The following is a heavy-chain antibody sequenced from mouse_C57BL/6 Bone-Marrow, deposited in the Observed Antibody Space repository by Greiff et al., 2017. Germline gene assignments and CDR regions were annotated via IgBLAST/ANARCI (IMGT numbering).Heavy chain of an antibody. Sequence: DVKLVESGGGLVQPGGSLKLSCAASGFTFSDYYMYWVRQTPEKRLEWVAYISNGGGSTYYPDTVKGRFTISRDNAKNTLYLQMSRLKSEDTAMYYCARRGLITTVVVDAVDYWGQGTSVTVSS. J-gene: IGHJ4*01. V-gene: IGHV5-12*01. D-gene: IGHD1-1*01. CDR2: ISNGGGST. CDR3: ARRGLITTVVVDAVDY. CDR1: GFTFSDYY.